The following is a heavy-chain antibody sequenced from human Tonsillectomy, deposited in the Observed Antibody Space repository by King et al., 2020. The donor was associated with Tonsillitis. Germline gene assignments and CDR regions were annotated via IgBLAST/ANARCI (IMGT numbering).Heavy chain of an antibody. J-gene: IGHJ4*02. Sequence: VQLVQSGAEVKKPGESLKISCKGSGYSFTSYCIGWVRQMPGKGLEWMGIIKSGDYDTSYSPSFQGQGTSSAHQSISTAYLQWSSLKASDTAMYYCARQRITGPARYFDYWGQGTLVTVSS. CDR2: IKSGDYDT. CDR3: ARQRITGPARYFDY. CDR1: GYSFTSYC. V-gene: IGHV5-51*01. D-gene: IGHD1-20*01.